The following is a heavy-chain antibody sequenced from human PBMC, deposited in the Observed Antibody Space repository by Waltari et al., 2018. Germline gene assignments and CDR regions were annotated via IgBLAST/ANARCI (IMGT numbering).Heavy chain of an antibody. Sequence: HVQLQESGPGLVKPSETLSLTCTVSGDFPSDDHWTWIRQAPGKGLEWIAYLRNTGSTKRNPALGSRVTISADTSKKQFTLRLTSVTAADTAVYYWARLPTKYYDSLGWGFFDQWGQGILVTVSS. J-gene: IGHJ4*02. CDR1: GDFPSDDH. D-gene: IGHD3-22*01. V-gene: IGHV4-59*08. CDR2: LRNTGST. CDR3: ARLPTKYYDSLGWGFFDQ.